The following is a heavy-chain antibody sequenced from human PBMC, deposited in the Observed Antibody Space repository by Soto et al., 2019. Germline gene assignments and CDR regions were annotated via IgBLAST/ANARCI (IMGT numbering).Heavy chain of an antibody. CDR1: GASVSSGSHY. V-gene: IGHV4-61*01. D-gene: IGHD3-10*01. J-gene: IGHJ5*02. CDR2: IYYSGST. Sequence: SETLSLTCSVSGASVSSGSHYWSWIRQSPGKGLEWIGFIYYSGSTNYNPSLKSRVTISVDTSKKQLSLNLRSVTAADTAVYYCASFSLPMGPGFDPWGQGTLVTVSS. CDR3: ASFSLPMGPGFDP.